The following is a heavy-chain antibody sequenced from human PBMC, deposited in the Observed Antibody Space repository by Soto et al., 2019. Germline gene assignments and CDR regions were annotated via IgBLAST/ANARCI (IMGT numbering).Heavy chain of an antibody. CDR2: INAGNGNT. V-gene: IGHV1-3*01. Sequence: GASVKVSCKASGYTFTSYAMHWVRQAPGQRLEWMGWINAGNGNTKYSQKFQGRVTITRDTSASTAYMELSGLRSEDTAVYYCARVPPYGTSVSREDYWGQGTLVTVSS. CDR1: GYTFTSYA. J-gene: IGHJ4*02. CDR3: ARVPPYGTSVSREDY. D-gene: IGHD4-17*01.